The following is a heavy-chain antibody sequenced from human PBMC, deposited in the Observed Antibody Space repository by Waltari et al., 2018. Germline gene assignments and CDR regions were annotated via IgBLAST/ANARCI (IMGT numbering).Heavy chain of an antibody. CDR2: IYYSGST. D-gene: IGHD2-21*02. CDR3: AREGDSLPTHWFDP. CDR1: GGSISSSSYY. Sequence: QVQLQESGPGLVKPSETLSLTCTVSGGSISSSSYYWGWIRQPPGKGLEWIGSIYYSGSTYYNPSLKSRVTISVDTSKNQFSLKLSSVTAADTAVYYCAREGDSLPTHWFDPWGQGTLVTVSS. V-gene: IGHV4-39*07. J-gene: IGHJ5*02.